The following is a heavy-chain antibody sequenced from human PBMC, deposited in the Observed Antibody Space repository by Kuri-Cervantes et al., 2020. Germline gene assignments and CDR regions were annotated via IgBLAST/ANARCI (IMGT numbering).Heavy chain of an antibody. D-gene: IGHD5-18*01. CDR1: GGSFSGYY. CDR3: ARQWGYTYGAY. Sequence: SETLSLTCAVYGGSFSGYYWGWIRQPPGRGLEWIGSIYYYDGTPYSNPSLKSRVTISIDTPKNQFSLKLTSVTAADTAVYYCARQWGYTYGAYWGQGTRVTVSS. CDR2: IYYYDGTP. V-gene: IGHV4-39*01. J-gene: IGHJ4*02.